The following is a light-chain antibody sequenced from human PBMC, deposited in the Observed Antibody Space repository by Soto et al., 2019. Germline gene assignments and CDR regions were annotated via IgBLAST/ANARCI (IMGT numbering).Light chain of an antibody. Sequence: DIQMTQSPSSLSASVGDRFTITCQAGQSISTYLXWXXQXXXXAXXXXXXGATTLQSGVPSRFSGSGSGTEFTLTISSLQPDDFATYYCQQYNSYWTFGQGTKV. CDR1: QSISTY. V-gene: IGKV1-5*01. CDR3: QQYNSYWT. J-gene: IGKJ1*01. CDR2: GAT.